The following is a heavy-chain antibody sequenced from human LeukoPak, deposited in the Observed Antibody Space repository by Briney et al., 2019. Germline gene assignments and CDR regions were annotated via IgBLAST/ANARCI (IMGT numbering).Heavy chain of an antibody. CDR2: ISDSGGRT. CDR3: AKRGVVIRVILVGFHKEANYFDS. Sequence: GGSLRLSCAVSGITLSNYGMSWVRQAPGKGLEWVAGISDSGGRTNYADSVKGRFTISRDNPKNTLYLQMNSLRAEDTAVYFCAKRGVVIRVILVGFHKEANYFDSWGQGVLVTVSS. V-gene: IGHV3-23*01. D-gene: IGHD3-22*01. CDR1: GITLSNYG. J-gene: IGHJ4*02.